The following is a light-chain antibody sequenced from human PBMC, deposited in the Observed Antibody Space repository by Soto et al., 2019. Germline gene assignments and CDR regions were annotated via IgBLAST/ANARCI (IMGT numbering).Light chain of an antibody. Sequence: ILMTQSPATVSVSPGESATPSCRASQNIYYNVAWYQQRPGQAPRLLIYRASTRAPGVPARFSGSGSGTEFTLTISSLQPEDFTVYSCLQYHNLWAFXQGTKADIK. CDR3: LQYHNLWA. CDR2: RAS. J-gene: IGKJ1*01. CDR1: QNIYYN. V-gene: IGKV3-15*01.